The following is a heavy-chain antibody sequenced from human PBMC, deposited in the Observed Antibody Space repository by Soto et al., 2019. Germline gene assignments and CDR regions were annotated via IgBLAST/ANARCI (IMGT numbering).Heavy chain of an antibody. CDR2: LIPIFGTA. Sequence: SVKVSCKASGGTFSSYAISWVRQAPGQGLEWMGGLIPIFGTANYAQKFQGRVTVTADESTSTAYMELSSLRSEDTAVYYCATKQKERLNSDDSLTGYYPYFDYWGQGTLVTVSS. V-gene: IGHV1-69*13. CDR3: ATKQKERLNSDDSLTGYYPYFDY. D-gene: IGHD3-9*01. J-gene: IGHJ4*02. CDR1: GGTFSSYA.